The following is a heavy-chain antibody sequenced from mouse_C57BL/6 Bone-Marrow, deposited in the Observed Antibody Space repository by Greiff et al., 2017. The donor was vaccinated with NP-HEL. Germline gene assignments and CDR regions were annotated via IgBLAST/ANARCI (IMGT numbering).Heavy chain of an antibody. J-gene: IGHJ3*01. Sequence: EVNLVESGGGLVTPGGSLKFSCAASGFTFRDYGLHWVRQAPVTGLEWVAYISRDTSPIYYADTVKGRFTISRDNAKNTLFLQMTRLWSEDTAMYYCARPRSFAYWGQGTLVTVAA. V-gene: IGHV5-17*01. CDR3: ARPRSFAY. CDR2: ISRDTSPI. CDR1: GFTFRDYG.